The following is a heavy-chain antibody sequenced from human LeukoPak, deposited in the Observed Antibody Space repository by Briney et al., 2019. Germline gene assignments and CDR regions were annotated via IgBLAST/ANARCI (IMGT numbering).Heavy chain of an antibody. Sequence: GGSLRLSCAASGFTFSNFFMHWVRQAPGKGLEWVALIWYDGSKTYYVDSVKGRFTISRVNSKDTVYLQMNSLRAEDTAVYHCARARLGTVTGYHFDYWGQGIPVTVSS. CDR3: ARARLGTVTGYHFDY. J-gene: IGHJ4*02. V-gene: IGHV3-33*01. CDR2: IWYDGSKT. D-gene: IGHD3-9*01. CDR1: GFTFSNFF.